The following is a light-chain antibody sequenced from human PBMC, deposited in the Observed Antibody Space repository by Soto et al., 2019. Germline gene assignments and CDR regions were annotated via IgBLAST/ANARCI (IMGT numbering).Light chain of an antibody. CDR2: DVS. Sequence: QSALTQPASVSGSPGQLITISCTGTSTDVGGYNYVSWYQQHPGKAPKLMIYDVSNRPSGVSNRFSGSKSGNTASLTISGLQAEDEADYYCSSYTSSSTYVFGTETKLTVL. V-gene: IGLV2-14*03. CDR1: STDVGGYNY. CDR3: SSYTSSSTYV. J-gene: IGLJ1*01.